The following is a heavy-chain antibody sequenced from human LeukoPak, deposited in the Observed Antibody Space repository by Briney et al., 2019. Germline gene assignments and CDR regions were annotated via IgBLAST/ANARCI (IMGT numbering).Heavy chain of an antibody. CDR3: AHTDSYYFDSGMVS. V-gene: IGHV3-23*01. J-gene: IGHJ5*02. CDR2: ISGGGSST. D-gene: IGHD3-22*01. Sequence: GGSLRLSCTASGFTFSNYAMNWVRQAPGKGLEWVSVISGGGSSTNYADSVKGRFTISRENSKNTLYLQMNSLRAEDTAVYYCAHTDSYYFDSGMVSWGQGALVTVSS. CDR1: GFTFSNYA.